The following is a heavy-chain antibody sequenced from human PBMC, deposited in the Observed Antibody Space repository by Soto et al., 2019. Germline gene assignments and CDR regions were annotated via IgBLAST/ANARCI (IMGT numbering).Heavy chain of an antibody. V-gene: IGHV3-9*01. CDR1: GISFDDYA. J-gene: IGHJ4*02. CDR3: AKDTAPGFYDANGHLDY. D-gene: IGHD2-8*01. CDR2: INWDSGDI. Sequence: PGGSLRLSCVVSGISFDDYAMHWVRRVPGKGLEWVSGINWDSGDIGYADSVKGRFTISRDNAKNSLYLQMNSLKTEDTALYYCAKDTAPGFYDANGHLDYWGQGTPVTVSS.